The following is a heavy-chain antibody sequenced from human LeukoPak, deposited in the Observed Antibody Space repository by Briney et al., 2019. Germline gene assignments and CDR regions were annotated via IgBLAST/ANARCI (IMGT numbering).Heavy chain of an antibody. Sequence: GGTLRLSCAASGFTFSSYGMSWVRQAPGKGLEWVSAISGSGYYTYYADSVQGRFTISRDNFKNTLYLQMNSLRAEDTAVYYCATPPTADLDYWGQGTLVTVSS. J-gene: IGHJ4*02. CDR1: GFTFSSYG. CDR2: ISGSGYYT. V-gene: IGHV3-23*01. D-gene: IGHD4-17*01. CDR3: ATPPTADLDY.